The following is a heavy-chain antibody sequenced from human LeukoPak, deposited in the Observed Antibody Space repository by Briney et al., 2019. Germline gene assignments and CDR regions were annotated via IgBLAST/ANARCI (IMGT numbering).Heavy chain of an antibody. Sequence: PGGSLRLSCAASGFTFSSYSMNWVRQAPGKGLEWVSSISSSSSYIYYADSVKGRFTISRDNAKNSLYLQMNSLRAEDTAVYYCARGLPPHPNCGGDCYSDYWGQGTLVTVSS. J-gene: IGHJ4*02. CDR2: ISSSSSYI. D-gene: IGHD2-21*02. CDR3: ARGLPPHPNCGGDCYSDY. CDR1: GFTFSSYS. V-gene: IGHV3-21*01.